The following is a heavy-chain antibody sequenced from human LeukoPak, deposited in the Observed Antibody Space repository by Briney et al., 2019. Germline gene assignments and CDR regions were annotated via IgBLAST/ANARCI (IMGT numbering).Heavy chain of an antibody. Sequence: GGSLRLSCAASGFTFSSYGMHWVRQAPGKGLEWVAIIWFDGSNKYYADAVRGRFTISRDNSKNTLYLQMNSLRAEDTAVYYRAKDSQNAPDGDYVSSGSPDYWGQGTLVTVSS. D-gene: IGHD3-22*01. CDR2: IWFDGSNK. V-gene: IGHV3-33*06. CDR1: GFTFSSYG. CDR3: AKDSQNAPDGDYVSSGSPDY. J-gene: IGHJ4*02.